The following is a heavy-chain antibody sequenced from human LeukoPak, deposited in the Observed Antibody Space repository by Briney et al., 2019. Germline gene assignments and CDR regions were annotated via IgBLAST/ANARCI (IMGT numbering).Heavy chain of an antibody. CDR1: GYSFTSYW. V-gene: IGHV5-51*03. CDR2: IYPGDSDT. Sequence: GESSKISCKGSGYSFTSYWIGWVRQMPGKGLEWMGIIYPGDSDTRYSPSFQGQVTISADKSISTAYLQWSSLKASDTAMYYCARTVGPNNYGMDVWGQGTLVTISS. D-gene: IGHD1-26*01. J-gene: IGHJ6*02. CDR3: ARTVGPNNYGMDV.